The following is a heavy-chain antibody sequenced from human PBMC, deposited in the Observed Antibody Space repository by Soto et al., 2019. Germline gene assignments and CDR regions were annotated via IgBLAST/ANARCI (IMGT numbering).Heavy chain of an antibody. J-gene: IGHJ6*02. Sequence: SETLSLTCTVSGGSISSYYWSWIRQPPGKGLEWIGYIYYSGSTNYNPSLKSRVTISVDTSKNQFSLKLSSVTAADTAVYYCARGGSSRYYYYYGMDVWGQGTTVTVSS. CDR2: IYYSGST. V-gene: IGHV4-59*01. CDR1: GGSISSYY. CDR3: ARGGSSRYYYYYGMDV. D-gene: IGHD6-6*01.